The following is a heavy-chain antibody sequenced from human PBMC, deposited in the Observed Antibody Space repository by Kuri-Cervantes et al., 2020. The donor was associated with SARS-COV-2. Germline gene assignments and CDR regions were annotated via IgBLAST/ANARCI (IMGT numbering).Heavy chain of an antibody. V-gene: IGHV3-48*01. CDR1: GFTFSSYS. D-gene: IGHD5-18*01. CDR2: NSSSCSTI. J-gene: IGHJ4*02. Sequence: GGSLRLYCAASGFTFSSYSINWVRQAPGKGLEWVSYNSSSCSTIYYADTVKGRFTISRDKAKNSLYLQMNSLRAEDTAVYYCARDLSTGLWAFDYWGQGTLVTVSS. CDR3: ARDLSTGLWAFDY.